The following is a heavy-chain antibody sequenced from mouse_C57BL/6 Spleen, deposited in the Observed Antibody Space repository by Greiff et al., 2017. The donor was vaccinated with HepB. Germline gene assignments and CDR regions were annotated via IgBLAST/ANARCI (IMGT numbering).Heavy chain of an antibody. J-gene: IGHJ4*01. CDR2: ISSGSSTI. D-gene: IGHD1-1*01. CDR1: GFTFSDYG. CDR3: AVRYYYGSSSYAMDY. V-gene: IGHV5-17*01. Sequence: EVHVVESGGGLVKPGGSLKLSCAASGFTFSDYGMHWVRQAPEKGLEWVAYISSGSSTIYYADTVKGRSTISRDNAKNTLFLQMTSLRSEDTAMDYCAVRYYYGSSSYAMDYWGQGTSVTVSS.